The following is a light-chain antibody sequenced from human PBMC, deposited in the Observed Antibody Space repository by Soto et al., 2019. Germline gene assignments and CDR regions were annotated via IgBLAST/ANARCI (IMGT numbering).Light chain of an antibody. CDR2: DAS. J-gene: IGKJ2*01. CDR3: QQRSNWYT. Sequence: EIVLTQSPATLSLSPGERATLSCRASQSVSSYLAWYQQKPGQAPRLLIYDASNRAPGIPARFSGSGSGTDFYLTINSLEPEDFAVYYCQQRSNWYTFGQGTKLEIK. CDR1: QSVSSY. V-gene: IGKV3-11*01.